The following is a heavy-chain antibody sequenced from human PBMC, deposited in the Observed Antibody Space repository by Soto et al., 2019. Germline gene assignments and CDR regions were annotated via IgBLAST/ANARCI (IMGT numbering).Heavy chain of an antibody. CDR1: GFNFSSYD. CDR2: IGTDGDT. J-gene: IGHJ6*02. Sequence: EVQLVESGGGLVQPGGSLRLSCAASGFNFSSYDMHWVRQAPGKGLECVSNIGTDGDTYYRGSVEGRFTISRENAKNSLYLQMKSLRAEDAAVYYCAGKRGHDGGSGRHFYYCGMDVWGQGSTVTVSS. D-gene: IGHD3-10*01. V-gene: IGHV3-13*01. CDR3: AGKRGHDGGSGRHFYYCGMDV.